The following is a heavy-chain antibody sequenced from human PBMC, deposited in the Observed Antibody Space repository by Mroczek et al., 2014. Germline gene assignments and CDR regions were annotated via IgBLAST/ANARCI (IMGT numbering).Heavy chain of an antibody. V-gene: IGHV4-39*01. CDR2: IYYSGST. J-gene: IGHJ5*02. D-gene: IGHD2-15*01. CDR1: GGSISSSSYY. CDR3: AITPXYCSGGSCYTWGWFDP. Sequence: QVQLQESGPGLVKPSETLSLTCTVSGGSISSSSYYWGWIRQPPGKGLEWIGSIYYSGSTYYNPSLKSRVTISVDTSKNQFSLKLSSVTAADTAVYYCAITPXYCSGGSCYTWGWFDPWGQGTLVTVSS.